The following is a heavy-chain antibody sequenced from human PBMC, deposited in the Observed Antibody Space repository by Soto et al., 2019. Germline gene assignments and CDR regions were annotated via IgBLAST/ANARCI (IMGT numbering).Heavy chain of an antibody. J-gene: IGHJ6*02. CDR1: GYTFPGYG. CDR2: ISAYNGNT. V-gene: IGHV1-18*04. Sequence: RATVKRSRKASGYTFPGYGVRCLRHAPGQGLEWMGWISAYNGNTNYVQKLQGRVTMTTDTSTSIAYMELRSLRCGDTAVYYCARCYGSGWYLYGMDVWGQGTTVTVSS. D-gene: IGHD6-19*01. CDR3: ARCYGSGWYLYGMDV.